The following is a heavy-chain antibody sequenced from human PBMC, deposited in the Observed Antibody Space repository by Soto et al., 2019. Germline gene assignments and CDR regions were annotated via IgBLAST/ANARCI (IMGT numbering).Heavy chain of an antibody. Sequence: QVQLQESGPGLMKPSVTLSLTCAVSGGSIRTNWWSWVRQPPGKGLEWIGEIYHSGATNYNPSLKNRVTMSVDKSQNHLSLNLNSVTAADAAVYYCARHIAVSGTRGFDFWGYGNLVTVSS. CDR2: IYHSGAT. CDR3: ARHIAVSGTRGFDF. CDR1: GGSIRTNW. V-gene: IGHV4-4*02. D-gene: IGHD6-19*01. J-gene: IGHJ4*01.